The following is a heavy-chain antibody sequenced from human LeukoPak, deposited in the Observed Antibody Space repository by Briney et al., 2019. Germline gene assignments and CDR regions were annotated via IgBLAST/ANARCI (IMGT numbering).Heavy chain of an antibody. J-gene: IGHJ4*02. CDR3: ARDRTYYYDSSGYGFDY. Sequence: PETLSLTCTVSGGSISSYYWSWIRQPPGKGLEWIGYIYYSGSTNYNPSLKSRVTISVDTSKNQFSLKLSSVTAADTAVYYCARDRTYYYDSSGYGFDYWGQGTLVTVSS. CDR2: IYYSGST. CDR1: GGSISSYY. D-gene: IGHD3-22*01. V-gene: IGHV4-59*01.